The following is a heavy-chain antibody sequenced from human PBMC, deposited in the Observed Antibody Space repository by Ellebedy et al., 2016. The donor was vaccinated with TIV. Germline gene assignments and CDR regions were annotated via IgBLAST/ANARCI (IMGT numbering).Heavy chain of an antibody. J-gene: IGHJ6*02. CDR3: ARNYCSGGSCVYGMDV. CDR2: INHSGST. CDR1: GGSFSGYY. Sequence: GSLRLXCAVYGGSFSGYYWSWIRQPPGKGLEWIGEINHSGSTNYNPSLKSRVTISVDTSKNQFSLKLSSVTAADTAVYYCARNYCSGGSCVYGMDVWGQGTTVTVSS. D-gene: IGHD2-15*01. V-gene: IGHV4-34*01.